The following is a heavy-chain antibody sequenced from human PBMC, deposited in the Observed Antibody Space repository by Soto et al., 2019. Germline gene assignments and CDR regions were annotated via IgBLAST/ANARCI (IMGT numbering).Heavy chain of an antibody. CDR2: IYHSGST. CDR1: GCPIRRSNW. V-gene: IGHV4-4*02. Sequence: PSETLALTCAVSGCPIRRSNWWGWVRPPPRKGLGGIGGIYHSGSTNYNPSLKSQVTISVDKSKNQFSLNLSSVTAADTAVYYCARDHKPPGRITISDDGMDVWGQGTTVTVSS. CDR3: ARDHKPPGRITISDDGMDV. D-gene: IGHD3-3*01. J-gene: IGHJ6*02.